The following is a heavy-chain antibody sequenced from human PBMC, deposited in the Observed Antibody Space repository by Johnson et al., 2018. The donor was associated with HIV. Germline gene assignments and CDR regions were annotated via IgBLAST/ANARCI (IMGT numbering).Heavy chain of an antibody. D-gene: IGHD1-26*01. CDR1: GFTFDDYA. CDR3: AKSEWELALGAFDI. CDR2: ISWNSGSI. Sequence: VQLVESGGGVVQPGGSLRLSCAASGFTFDDYAMHWVRQAPGKGLEWVSGISWNSGSIGYADSVKGRFTISRDNAKNSLYLQMNSLRAEDTALYYCAKSEWELALGAFDIWGQGTMVTVSS. V-gene: IGHV3-9*01. J-gene: IGHJ3*02.